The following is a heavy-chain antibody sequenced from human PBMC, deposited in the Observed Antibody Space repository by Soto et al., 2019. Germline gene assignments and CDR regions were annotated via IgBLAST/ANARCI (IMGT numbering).Heavy chain of an antibody. CDR2: ISGNGGNT. CDR1: GFTFSSYA. V-gene: IGHV3-64*01. D-gene: IGHD2-15*01. J-gene: IGHJ4*02. Sequence: EVQLVASGGGLVQPGGSLSLSCAASGFTFSSYAIHWVRQAPGKGLEFVSAISGNGGNTHYANSVRGRFTISRATSKNSLYLQMGGLRADDMAVYYCARGRSNRGGYSPVFDSWGQGTLVTVSS. CDR3: ARGRSNRGGYSPVFDS.